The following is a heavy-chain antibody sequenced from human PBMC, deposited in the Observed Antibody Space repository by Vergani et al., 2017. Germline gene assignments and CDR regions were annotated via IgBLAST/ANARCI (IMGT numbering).Heavy chain of an antibody. CDR1: GFTVSSNY. CDR3: ARDRVDIVATTTYYYDYYGMDV. CDR2: IYSGGST. J-gene: IGHJ6*02. Sequence: EVQLVESGGGLVQPGGSLRLSCAAYGFTVSSNYMSWVRQAPGKGLEWVSVIYSGGSTYYADSVKGRFTISRHNSKNTLYLQMNSLRAEDTAVYYCARDRVDIVATTTYYYDYYGMDVWGQGTTVTVSS. D-gene: IGHD5-12*01. V-gene: IGHV3-53*04.